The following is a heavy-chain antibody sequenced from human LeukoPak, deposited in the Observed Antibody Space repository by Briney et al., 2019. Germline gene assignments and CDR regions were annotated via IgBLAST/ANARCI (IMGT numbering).Heavy chain of an antibody. CDR1: GGSISNYY. CDR3: AREGKITMVRGVIRYYYMDV. Sequence: SETLSLTCTVSGGSISNYYWNWIRRPPGKGLEWIGYIYYSGSTNYNPSLKSRVTISVDTSKNQFSLKLSSVTAADTAVYYCAREGKITMVRGVIRYYYMDVWGKGTTVTISS. V-gene: IGHV4-59*12. CDR2: IYYSGST. J-gene: IGHJ6*03. D-gene: IGHD3-10*01.